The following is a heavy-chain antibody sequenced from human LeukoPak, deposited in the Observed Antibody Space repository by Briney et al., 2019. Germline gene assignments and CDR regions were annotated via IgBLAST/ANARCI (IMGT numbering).Heavy chain of an antibody. J-gene: IGHJ4*02. V-gene: IGHV1-8*02. CDR3: AIGATLSSTFDY. CDR1: GYSFNSFD. Sequence: GASVTVTCTASGYSFNSFDYNWVGRAPGQGLEWMGWMNPNSGSADYAQTFQGRVIITGNTSISTAYMELSGLRSDDTAEYFGAIGATLSSTFDYWGRGTLVTVSS. D-gene: IGHD3-16*01. CDR2: MNPNSGSA.